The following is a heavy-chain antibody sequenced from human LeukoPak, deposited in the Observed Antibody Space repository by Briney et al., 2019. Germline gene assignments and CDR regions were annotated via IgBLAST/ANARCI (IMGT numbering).Heavy chain of an antibody. D-gene: IGHD3-22*01. J-gene: IGHJ3*02. V-gene: IGHV3-21*01. CDR1: GFTFSNAW. CDR3: AIRGWLSPDAFDI. CDR2: ISSSSSYI. Sequence: GGSLRLSCAASGFTFSNAWMSWVRQAPGKGLEWVSSISSSSSYIYYADSVKGRFTISRDNAKNSLYLQMNSLRAEDTAVYYCAIRGWLSPDAFDIWGQGTMVTVSS.